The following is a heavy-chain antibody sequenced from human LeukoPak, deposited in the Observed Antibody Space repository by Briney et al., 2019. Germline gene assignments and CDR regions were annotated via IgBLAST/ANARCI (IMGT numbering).Heavy chain of an antibody. V-gene: IGHV3-11*06. CDR2: ISSSSGYT. CDR3: ARLLPPIVATSHWFDP. J-gene: IGHJ5*02. Sequence: KPGGSLRLSCAASGFTFSDYYMSWIRQAPGKGLEWVSYISSSSGYTNYADSVKGRLTISRDNAKNSLYLQMNSLRAEDTAVYYCARLLPPIVATSHWFDPWGQGTLVTVSS. D-gene: IGHD5-12*01. CDR1: GFTFSDYY.